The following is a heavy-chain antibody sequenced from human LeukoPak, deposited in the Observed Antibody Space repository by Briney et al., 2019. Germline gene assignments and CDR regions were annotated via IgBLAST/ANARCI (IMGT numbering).Heavy chain of an antibody. D-gene: IGHD2-21*01. Sequence: SQTLSLTCAISGDSVSSNSAAWNWIRQSPSRGLEWLGRTYYRTKWYDDYAVSVKSRMTINADTSKNQFSLRLNSVTAADTAVYYCAREMDAHPRIVVWGQGTLVTVSS. J-gene: IGHJ1*01. CDR1: GDSVSSNSAA. CDR2: TYYRTKWYD. CDR3: AREMDAHPRIVV. V-gene: IGHV6-1*01.